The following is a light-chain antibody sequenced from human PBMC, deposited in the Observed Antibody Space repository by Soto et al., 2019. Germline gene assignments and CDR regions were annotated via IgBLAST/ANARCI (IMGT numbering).Light chain of an antibody. J-gene: IGLJ3*02. V-gene: IGLV1-47*01. CDR2: RNN. Sequence: QAVVTQPPSASGTPGQRVTISCSGSSSNIETNYVYWYQQLPGTAPKVLIYRNNQRPSRVPDRFSASKSGTSASLAISGLRSEDEADYYCAAWDGSLSGGVFGGGTKLTFL. CDR3: AAWDGSLSGGV. CDR1: SSNIETNY.